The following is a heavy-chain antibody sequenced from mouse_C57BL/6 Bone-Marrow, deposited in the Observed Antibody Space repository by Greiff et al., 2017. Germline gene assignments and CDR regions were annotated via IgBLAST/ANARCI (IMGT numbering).Heavy chain of an antibody. J-gene: IGHJ2*01. V-gene: IGHV1-72*01. CDR3: AREDGYDLYYFDY. CDR1: GYTFTSYW. D-gene: IGHD2-2*01. Sequence: QVQLQQPGAELVKPGASVKLSCKASGYTFTSYWMHWVKQRPGRGLGWIGRIDPNSGGTKYNEKFKSKATLTVDKPSSTAYMQLSSLTSEDSAVYYCAREDGYDLYYFDYWGQGTTLTVSS. CDR2: IDPNSGGT.